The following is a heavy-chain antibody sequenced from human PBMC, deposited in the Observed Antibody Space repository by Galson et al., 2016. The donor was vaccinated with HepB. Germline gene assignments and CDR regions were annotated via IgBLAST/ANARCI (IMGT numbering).Heavy chain of an antibody. CDR1: GYTFTNYY. V-gene: IGHV1-46*01. D-gene: IGHD3-10*01. Sequence: SVKVSCKASGYTFTNYYIHWVRQAPGQGLEWMGIINPSGGSTNYAQKFQGRVTMTRDTSTNTAYMELSSLRLEDTAVYYCARIWVRDGLDYWGQGTLVTVPS. CDR2: INPSGGST. J-gene: IGHJ4*02. CDR3: ARIWVRDGLDY.